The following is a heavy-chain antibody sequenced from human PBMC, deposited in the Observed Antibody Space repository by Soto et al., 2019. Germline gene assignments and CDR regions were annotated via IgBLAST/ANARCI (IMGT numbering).Heavy chain of an antibody. CDR1: GGSFSGYY. Sequence: SETLSLTCAVFGGSFSGYYWNWIRQPPGKGLEWIGTINYSGSTNCNPSLKNRVTISVDTSKNQFSLKLSSVTAADTAVYYCARAISSSPSPGLNWFDPWGQGTLVTVSS. CDR3: ARAISSSPSPGLNWFDP. CDR2: INYSGST. D-gene: IGHD6-6*01. J-gene: IGHJ5*02. V-gene: IGHV4-34*01.